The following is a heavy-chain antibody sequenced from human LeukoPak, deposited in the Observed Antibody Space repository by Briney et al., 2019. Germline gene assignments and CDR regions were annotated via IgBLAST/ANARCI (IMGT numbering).Heavy chain of an antibody. V-gene: IGHV4-30-4*08. CDR3: ASERTYYYDSSGYR. D-gene: IGHD3-22*01. CDR2: IYYSGST. J-gene: IGHJ4*02. Sequence: SETLSLTCTVSGGSISSGDYYWSWLRQPPGKGLEWFGYIYYSGSTYYNPSLKSRVTISVDTSKNQFSLKLSSVTAADTAVYYCASERTYYYDSSGYRWGQGTLVTVSS. CDR1: GGSISSGDYY.